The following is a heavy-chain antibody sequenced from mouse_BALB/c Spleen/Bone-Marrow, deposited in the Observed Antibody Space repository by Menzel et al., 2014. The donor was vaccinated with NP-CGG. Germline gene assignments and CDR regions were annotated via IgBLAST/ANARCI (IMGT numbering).Heavy chain of an antibody. Sequence: VKVVESGPGLVAPSQRLSITCTVSGFSLTSYGVHWVRRPPGKGLEWLGVIWAGGSTNYNSALMSGLSINKDNSKSQVFLKMNSLQTDDTAMYYCARDGLYGNYAMDYGGQGTSVTVSS. D-gene: IGHD2-1*01. CDR3: ARDGLYGNYAMDY. J-gene: IGHJ4*01. V-gene: IGHV2-9*02. CDR2: IWAGGST. CDR1: GFSLTSYG.